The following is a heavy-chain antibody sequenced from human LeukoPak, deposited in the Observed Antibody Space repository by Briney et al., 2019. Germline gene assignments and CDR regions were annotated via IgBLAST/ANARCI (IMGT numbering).Heavy chain of an antibody. CDR1: AFTFSNYA. V-gene: IGHV3-23*01. CDR3: ERVRYCSGGSCYFYNAMDV. Sequence: PGGPLRLSCAASAFTFSNYAMSWVRQAPGKGLGWVSAISGSGGDTYYVDSVKGRFTISRDNPKNTLYLQMNSLRAEDTAVYYCERVRYCSGGSCYFYNAMDVWGQGTTVTVSS. CDR2: ISGSGGDT. D-gene: IGHD2-15*01. J-gene: IGHJ6*02.